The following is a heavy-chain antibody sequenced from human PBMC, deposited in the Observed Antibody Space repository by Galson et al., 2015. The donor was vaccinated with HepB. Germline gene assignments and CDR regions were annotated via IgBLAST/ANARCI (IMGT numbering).Heavy chain of an antibody. Sequence: SVKVSCKASGYTFTSYYMHWVRQAPGQGLEWMGIINPSGGSTSYAQKFQGRVTMTRDTSTSTVYMELSSLRSEDTAVYYCARDSIGLTPRAPDAFDIWGQGTMVTVSS. V-gene: IGHV1-46*01. J-gene: IGHJ3*02. D-gene: IGHD3-9*01. CDR3: ARDSIGLTPRAPDAFDI. CDR1: GYTFTSYY. CDR2: INPSGGST.